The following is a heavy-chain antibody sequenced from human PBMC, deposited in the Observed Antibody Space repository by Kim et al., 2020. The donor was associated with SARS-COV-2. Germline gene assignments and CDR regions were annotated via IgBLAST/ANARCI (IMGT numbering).Heavy chain of an antibody. CDR2: SVRI. Sequence: SVRIGDADTVKGRFTISRDHAKNSLYLQMNSLRAEDTALYYCAKDSGDPWGQGTLVTVSS. D-gene: IGHD1-26*01. CDR3: AKDSGDP. V-gene: IGHV3-9*01. J-gene: IGHJ5*02.